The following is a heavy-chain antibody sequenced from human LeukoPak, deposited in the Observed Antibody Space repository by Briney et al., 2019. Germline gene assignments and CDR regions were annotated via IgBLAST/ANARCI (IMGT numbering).Heavy chain of an antibody. CDR1: GGSFSGYY. V-gene: IGHV4-34*01. CDR3: ARAPSSTYYDILTGTAFYASYYFDY. J-gene: IGHJ4*02. CDR2: INHSGST. Sequence: SETLSLTCAVYGGSFSGYYWSWIRQPPGKGLEWIGEINHSGSTNYNPSLKSRVTISVDTSKNQFSLKLSSVTAADTAVYYCARAPSSTYYDILTGTAFYASYYFDYWGQGTLVTVSS. D-gene: IGHD3-9*01.